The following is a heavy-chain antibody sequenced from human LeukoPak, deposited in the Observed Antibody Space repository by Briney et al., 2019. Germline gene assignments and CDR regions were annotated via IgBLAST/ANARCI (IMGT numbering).Heavy chain of an antibody. CDR2: IYTSGST. CDR3: ARTSHGYAIFGVVSDY. V-gene: IGHV4-61*02. D-gene: IGHD3-3*01. J-gene: IGHJ4*02. Sequence: PSQTLSLTCTVSGGSISSGSYYWSWIRQPAGKGLEWIGRIYTSGSTNYNPFLKSRVTISVDTSKNQFSLKLSSVTAADTAVYYCARTSHGYAIFGVVSDYWGQGTLVTVSS. CDR1: GGSISSGSYY.